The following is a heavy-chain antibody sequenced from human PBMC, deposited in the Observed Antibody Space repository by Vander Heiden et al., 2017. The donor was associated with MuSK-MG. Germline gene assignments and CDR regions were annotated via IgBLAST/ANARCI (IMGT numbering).Heavy chain of an antibody. Sequence: QVQLVQSGAEVKEPGSSVKVSCKSSGGIFSSYGIHWLRQAPGQGLEWMGGITPMFGIPNYAPKFQGRVTITADESTTTAYMELSSLRSEDTAVYFCARNRDSGLDFWGQGTRVTVSS. V-gene: IGHV1-69*01. CDR2: ITPMFGIP. D-gene: IGHD6-19*01. CDR3: ARNRDSGLDF. CDR1: GGIFSSYG. J-gene: IGHJ4*02.